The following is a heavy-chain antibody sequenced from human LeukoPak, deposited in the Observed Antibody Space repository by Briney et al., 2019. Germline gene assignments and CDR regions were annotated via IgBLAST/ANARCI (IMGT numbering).Heavy chain of an antibody. J-gene: IGHJ5*02. CDR3: ARVYSNYPNWFDP. Sequence: ASVKVSCKASGYTFTGYYMHWARQAPGQGLEWMGWINPNSGGTNYAQKFQGRVTMTRDTSISTAYMELSRLRSDDTAVYYCARVYSNYPNWFDPWGQGTLVTVSS. V-gene: IGHV1-2*02. D-gene: IGHD4-11*01. CDR1: GYTFTGYY. CDR2: INPNSGGT.